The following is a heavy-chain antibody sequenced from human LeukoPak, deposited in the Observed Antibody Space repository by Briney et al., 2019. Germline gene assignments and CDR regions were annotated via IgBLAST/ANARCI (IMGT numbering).Heavy chain of an antibody. V-gene: IGHV1-69*02. D-gene: IGHD4-11*01. Sequence: GASVKVSCKASGYTFTSYTISWVRQAPGQGLEWMGRIIPILGIANYAQKFQGRVTITADKSTSTAYMELSSLRSEDAAVYYCARGPLDDYTNQPLGYWGQGTLVTVSS. CDR3: ARGPLDDYTNQPLGY. CDR1: GYTFTSYT. CDR2: IIPILGIA. J-gene: IGHJ4*02.